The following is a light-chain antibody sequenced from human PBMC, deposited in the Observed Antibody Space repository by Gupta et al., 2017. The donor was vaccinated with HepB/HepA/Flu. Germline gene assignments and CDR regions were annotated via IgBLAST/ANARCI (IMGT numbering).Light chain of an antibody. CDR3: QQDSSWQT. CDR2: NTF. CDR1: QTVSSN. V-gene: IGKV3-15*01. J-gene: IGKJ1*01. Sequence: EIVMTQSPATLSVSPGERATLSCRASQTVSSNLAWYQQKPGQSPRLLIYNTFTRAAGIPARFSGSGSGTEFTLTISSLQSEDFAVYYCQQDSSWQTFGQGTRVGIK.